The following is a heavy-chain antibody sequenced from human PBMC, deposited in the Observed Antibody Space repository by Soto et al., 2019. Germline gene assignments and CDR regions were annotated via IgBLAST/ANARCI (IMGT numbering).Heavy chain of an antibody. CDR2: IYYSGST. Sequence: VSGGSIRRSYYYCRWIRQPPGKGLERIGYIYYSGSTYYNPSLKSRVTISVDTSKNQFSLKLSSVTAADTAVYDGASGSSSVIPFAYSGQVNLFTFSS. D-gene: IGHD2-21*01. CDR1: GGSIRRSYYY. J-gene: IGHJ4*02. V-gene: IGHV4-30-4*01. CDR3: ASGSSSVIPFAY.